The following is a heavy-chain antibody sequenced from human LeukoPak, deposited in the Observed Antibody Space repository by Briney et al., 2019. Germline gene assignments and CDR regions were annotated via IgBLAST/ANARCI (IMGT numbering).Heavy chain of an antibody. CDR3: VRGGQSTNCFDY. CDR1: GFIFSSYA. J-gene: IGHJ4*02. Sequence: GGSLRLSCAASGFIFSSYAMQWVRQAPGRELECISAITGNGGGTFYADSVKGRFTISRDNSKNTLFLQMDSLKAEDMAVYYCVRGGQSTNCFDYWGLGILVTVSS. D-gene: IGHD1-1*01. V-gene: IGHV3-64*02. CDR2: ITGNGGGT.